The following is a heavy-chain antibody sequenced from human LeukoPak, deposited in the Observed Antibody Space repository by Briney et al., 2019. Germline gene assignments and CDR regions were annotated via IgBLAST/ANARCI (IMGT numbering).Heavy chain of an antibody. CDR2: IYYSGST. CDR1: GGSISSYY. J-gene: IGHJ3*01. Sequence: PSETLSLTCTVSGGSISSYYWSRIRQPPGKELEWIGYIYYSGSTNYNPSLKSRVTISVDTSKNQFSLKLSSVTAADTAVYYCARAVPPNDAFDFWGQGTMVTV. V-gene: IGHV4-59*01. CDR3: ARAVPPNDAFDF.